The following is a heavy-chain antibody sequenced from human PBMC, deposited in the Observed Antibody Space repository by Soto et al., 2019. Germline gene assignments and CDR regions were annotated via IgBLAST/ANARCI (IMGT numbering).Heavy chain of an antibody. CDR1: GYTFTSYA. CDR3: ARALEDIVVVVAAEKYFDY. CDR2: INAGNGNT. D-gene: IGHD2-15*01. Sequence: ASVKVSCKACGYTFTSYAMHWVRQAPGQRLEWMGWINAGNGNTKYSQKLQGRVTITRDTSASTAYMELSSLRSEDTAVYYCARALEDIVVVVAAEKYFDYWGQGTLVTVSS. V-gene: IGHV1-3*01. J-gene: IGHJ4*02.